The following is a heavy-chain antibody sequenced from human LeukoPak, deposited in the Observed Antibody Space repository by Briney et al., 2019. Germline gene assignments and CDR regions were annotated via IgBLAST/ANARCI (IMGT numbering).Heavy chain of an antibody. CDR3: ARDGCSGGSCYGIDY. CDR2: IWYDGGDK. Sequence: TGRSLRLSCAASGFTFSSYGMHWVRQAPGKGLEWVAVIWYDGGDKYYADSVKGRFTISRDNSKNTLYLQMNSLRAEDTAVYYCARDGCSGGSCYGIDYWGQGTLVTVSS. D-gene: IGHD2-15*01. J-gene: IGHJ4*02. CDR1: GFTFSSYG. V-gene: IGHV3-33*01.